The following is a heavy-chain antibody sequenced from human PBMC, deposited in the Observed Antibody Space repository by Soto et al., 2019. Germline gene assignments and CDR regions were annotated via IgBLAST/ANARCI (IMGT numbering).Heavy chain of an antibody. J-gene: IGHJ4*02. CDR3: ARDDSSGYYPFDY. D-gene: IGHD3-22*01. CDR1: GFTFSSYC. CDR2: IWYDGSNK. V-gene: IGHV3-33*01. Sequence: QVQLVESGGGVVQPGRSLRLSCAASGFTFSSYCMHWVRQAPGKGLEWVAVIWYDGSNKYYADSVKGRFTISRDNSKNTLYLQMNILRAEDTAVYYCARDDSSGYYPFDYWGQGTLVTVSS.